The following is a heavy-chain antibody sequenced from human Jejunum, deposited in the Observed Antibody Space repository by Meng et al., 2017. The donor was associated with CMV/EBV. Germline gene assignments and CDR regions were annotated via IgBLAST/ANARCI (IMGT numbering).Heavy chain of an antibody. Sequence: FSLSSRGVCVGSIRQPTGKALELLALIYWNDDKRYSPSLKSRLTITKDTSKNQVVLTMTNMDPVDTATYYCARTLGATGKYYFDYWGQGTLVTVSS. CDR2: IYWNDDK. CDR3: ARTLGATGKYYFDY. V-gene: IGHV2-5*01. CDR1: FSLSSRGVC. D-gene: IGHD1-26*01. J-gene: IGHJ4*02.